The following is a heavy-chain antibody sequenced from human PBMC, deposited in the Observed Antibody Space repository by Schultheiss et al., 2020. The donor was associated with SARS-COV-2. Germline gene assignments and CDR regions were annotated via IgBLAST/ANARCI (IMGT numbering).Heavy chain of an antibody. CDR3: ARDRANWAAYYYYGMDV. CDR1: GFTVSSNY. J-gene: IGHJ6*02. CDR2: ISTTGGAT. Sequence: GESLKISCAASGFTVSSNYMSWVRQAPGKGLEWVSVISTTGGATYYADSVKGRFTISRDNSKNTLYLQMGSLRAEDMAVYYCARDRANWAAYYYYGMDVWGQGTTVTV. D-gene: IGHD7-27*01. V-gene: IGHV3-53*05.